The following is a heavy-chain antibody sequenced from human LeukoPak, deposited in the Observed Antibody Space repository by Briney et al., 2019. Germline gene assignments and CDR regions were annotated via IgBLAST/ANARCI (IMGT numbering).Heavy chain of an antibody. CDR3: AREGCSSTSCYGYPYYYYMDV. D-gene: IGHD2-2*01. V-gene: IGHV4-39*07. Sequence: SETLSLTCTVSGGSISSSSYYWGWIRQPPGKGLEWIGSIYYSGSTYYNPSLKSRVTISVDTSKNQFSLKLSSVTAADTAVYYCAREGCSSTSCYGYPYYYYMDVWGKGTTVTVSS. CDR2: IYYSGST. CDR1: GGSISSSSYY. J-gene: IGHJ6*03.